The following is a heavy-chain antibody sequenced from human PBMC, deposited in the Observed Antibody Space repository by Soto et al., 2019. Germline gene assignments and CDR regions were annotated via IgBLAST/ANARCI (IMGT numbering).Heavy chain of an antibody. V-gene: IGHV3-7*05. CDR3: ARDWGTPGRGSAVGYYYHYGMDV. Sequence: EVQLVESGGGLVQPGGSLRLSCLASEFTFNTYRMNWVRQAPGRGLEWVANIKDDGREKNYVDSVQGRFTISQYNAQNSLYLQMNSLRGEDTAVYFCARDWGTPGRGSAVGYYYHYGMDVWGQGTTVTVSS. CDR2: IKDDGREK. CDR1: EFTFNTYR. J-gene: IGHJ6*02. D-gene: IGHD6-19*01.